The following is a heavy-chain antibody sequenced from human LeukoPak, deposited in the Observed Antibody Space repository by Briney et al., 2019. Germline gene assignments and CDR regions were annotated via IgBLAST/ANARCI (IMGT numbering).Heavy chain of an antibody. Sequence: ASVKVSCKASGGTFSSYAISWVRQAPGQGLEWMGGIIPIFGTANYAQKFQGRVTITADESTSTAYMELSSLRSEDTAVYYCARDPIPTGLYDAFDIWGQGTMVTVSS. CDR2: IIPIFGTA. D-gene: IGHD1-14*01. CDR3: ARDPIPTGLYDAFDI. J-gene: IGHJ3*02. CDR1: GGTFSSYA. V-gene: IGHV1-69*13.